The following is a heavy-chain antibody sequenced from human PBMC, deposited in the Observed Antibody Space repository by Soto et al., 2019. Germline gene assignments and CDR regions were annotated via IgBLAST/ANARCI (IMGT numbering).Heavy chain of an antibody. CDR2: IYYSGST. CDR3: ARFTTVSNHYFDY. J-gene: IGHJ4*02. Sequence: SETLSLTCTVSGVSISSYYWSWIRQPPGKGLEWIGYIYYSGSTNYNPSLKSRVSISVDTSKNQFSLRLNSVTAADTAVYYCARFTTVSNHYFDYWGQGALVTVSS. D-gene: IGHD4-4*01. CDR1: GVSISSYY. V-gene: IGHV4-59*01.